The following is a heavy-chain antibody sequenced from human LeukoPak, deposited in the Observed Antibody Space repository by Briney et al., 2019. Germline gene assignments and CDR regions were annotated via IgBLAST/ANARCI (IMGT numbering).Heavy chain of an antibody. Sequence: ASVKVSCKASGYSFTSYYMHWVRQAPGQGLEWMGIINPSGGSTSYAQKFQGRVTMTRDMSTSTVYMELSSLRSDDTAVYYCARDLWASWGSGTYNWFDPWGQGTLVTVSS. CDR1: GYSFTSYY. D-gene: IGHD3-10*01. CDR3: ARDLWASWGSGTYNWFDP. J-gene: IGHJ5*02. CDR2: INPSGGST. V-gene: IGHV1-46*01.